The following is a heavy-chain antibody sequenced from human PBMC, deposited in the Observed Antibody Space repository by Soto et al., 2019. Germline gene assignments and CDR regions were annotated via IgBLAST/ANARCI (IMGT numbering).Heavy chain of an antibody. Sequence: PSETLSLTCTVSGGSISSSSYYWGWIRQPPGKGLEWIGSIYYSGSTYYNPSLKSQVTISVDTSKNLFSLKLSSVTAADTAVYYCARVGYCSGGSCIRFDPWGQGTLVT. CDR2: IYYSGST. J-gene: IGHJ5*02. D-gene: IGHD2-15*01. CDR3: ARVGYCSGGSCIRFDP. CDR1: GGSISSSSYY. V-gene: IGHV4-39*07.